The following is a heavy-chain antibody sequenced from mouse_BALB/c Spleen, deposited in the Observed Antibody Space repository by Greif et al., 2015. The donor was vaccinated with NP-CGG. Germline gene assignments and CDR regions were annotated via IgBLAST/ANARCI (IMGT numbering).Heavy chain of an antibody. CDR2: IWGDGST. V-gene: IGHV2-6-7*01. D-gene: IGHD1-1*02. CDR3: ARHYAHYAMDY. Sequence: VQLVESGPGLVAPSQSLSITCTVSGFSLTGYGVNWVRQPPGKGLEWLGMIWGDGSTDYNSALESRLSISKDNSKSQVFLKMNSLQTDDTARYYCARHYAHYAMDYWGQGTSVTVSS. CDR1: GFSLTGYG. J-gene: IGHJ4*01.